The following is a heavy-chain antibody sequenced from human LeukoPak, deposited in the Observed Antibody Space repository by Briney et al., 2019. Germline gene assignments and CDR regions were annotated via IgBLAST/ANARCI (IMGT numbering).Heavy chain of an antibody. CDR1: GFTFSSYG. CDR2: ISYDGSNK. Sequence: GGSLRLSCAASGFTFSSYGMHWVRQAPGKGLEWVAVISYDGSNKYYADSVKGRFTISRDNSKNTLYLQMNSLKTEDTAVYYCSALIAVAGPSGFQHWGQGTLVTVSS. V-gene: IGHV3-30*03. J-gene: IGHJ1*01. D-gene: IGHD6-19*01. CDR3: SALIAVAGPSGFQH.